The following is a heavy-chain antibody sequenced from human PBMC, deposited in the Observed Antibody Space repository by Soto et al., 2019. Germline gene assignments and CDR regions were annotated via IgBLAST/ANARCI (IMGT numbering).Heavy chain of an antibody. CDR2: IYSGGST. CDR3: ARDRVRGVIPLGAFDI. CDR1: GFTVSSNY. Sequence: EVQLVESGGGLVQPGGSLRLSCAASGFTVSSNYMSWVRQAPGKGLEWVSVIYSGGSTYYADSVKGRFTISRDNSKNTVYLQMNSLRAEDTAVYYCARDRVRGVIPLGAFDIWGQGTMVTVSS. V-gene: IGHV3-66*01. D-gene: IGHD3-10*01. J-gene: IGHJ3*02.